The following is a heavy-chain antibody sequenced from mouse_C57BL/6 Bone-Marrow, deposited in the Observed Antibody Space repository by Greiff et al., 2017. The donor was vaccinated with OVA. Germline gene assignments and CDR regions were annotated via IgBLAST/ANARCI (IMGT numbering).Heavy chain of an antibody. J-gene: IGHJ4*01. V-gene: IGHV5-2*01. CDR3: ASMITTNYAMDY. D-gene: IGHD2-4*01. CDR2: INSDGGST. Sequence: EVNVVESGGGLVQPGESLKLSCESNEYEFPSHDMSWVRKTPEKRLELVAAINSDGGSTYYPDTMERRFIISRDNTKKTLYLQMSSLRSEDTALYYCASMITTNYAMDYWGQGTSVTVSS. CDR1: EYEFPSHD.